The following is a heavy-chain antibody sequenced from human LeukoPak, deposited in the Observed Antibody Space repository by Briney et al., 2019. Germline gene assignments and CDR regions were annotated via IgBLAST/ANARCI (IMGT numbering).Heavy chain of an antibody. Sequence: GGSLRLSCVASGFTFSSYGMHWVRQAPGKGLEWVAIIWSDGSTKYYVGSVKGRFTISRDSSKSTLYLQMNSLRAEDTAVYYCVGDGRDGYNRYFHHWGQGTLVTVSS. V-gene: IGHV3-33*01. J-gene: IGHJ1*01. D-gene: IGHD5-24*01. CDR3: VGDGRDGYNRYFHH. CDR2: IWSDGSTK. CDR1: GFTFSSYG.